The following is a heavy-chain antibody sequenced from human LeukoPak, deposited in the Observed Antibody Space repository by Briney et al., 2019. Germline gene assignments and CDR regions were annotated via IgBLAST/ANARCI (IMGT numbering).Heavy chain of an antibody. J-gene: IGHJ5*02. D-gene: IGHD3-9*01. CDR1: GYTFTSYG. Sequence: ASVKVSCKASGYTFTSYGISWVRQAPGQGLEWMGWINPNSGGTNYAQKFQGRVTMTRDTSISTAYMELSRLRSDDTAVYYCARAYPYYDILTGLENWFDPWGQGTLVTVSS. V-gene: IGHV1-2*02. CDR3: ARAYPYYDILTGLENWFDP. CDR2: INPNSGGT.